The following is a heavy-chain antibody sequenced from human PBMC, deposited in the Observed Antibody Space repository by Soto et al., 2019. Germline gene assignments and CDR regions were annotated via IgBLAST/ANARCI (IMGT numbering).Heavy chain of an antibody. CDR2: ISSSSSYT. CDR1: GFTFSDYY. J-gene: IGHJ6*02. V-gene: IGHV3-11*06. CDR3: ARDPPPDYDFWSRPRYYGMDV. Sequence: PGGSLRLSCAASGFTFSDYYMSWIRQAPGKGLEWVSYISSSSSYTNYADSVKGRFTISRDNAKNSLYLQMNSLRAEDTAVYYCARDPPPDYDFWSRPRYYGMDVWGQGTTVTVSS. D-gene: IGHD3-3*01.